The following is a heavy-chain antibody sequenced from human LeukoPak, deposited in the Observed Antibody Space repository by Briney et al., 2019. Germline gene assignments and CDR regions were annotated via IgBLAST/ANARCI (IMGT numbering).Heavy chain of an antibody. Sequence: PGGFLRLSCAASGFTFSSYAMSWVRQAPGKGLEWVSAISGSGGSTYYADSVKGRFTISRDNSKNTLYLQMNSLRAEDTAVYYCAKDQDIVVVVAANLFDYWGQGTLVTVSS. D-gene: IGHD2-15*01. CDR3: AKDQDIVVVVAANLFDY. CDR1: GFTFSSYA. V-gene: IGHV3-23*01. J-gene: IGHJ4*02. CDR2: ISGSGGST.